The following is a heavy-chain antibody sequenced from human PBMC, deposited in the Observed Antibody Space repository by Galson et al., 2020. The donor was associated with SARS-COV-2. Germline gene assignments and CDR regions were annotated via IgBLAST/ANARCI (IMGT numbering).Heavy chain of an antibody. CDR1: VGSFSGFS. J-gene: IGHJ6*02. D-gene: IGHD2-2*01. CDR2: LNHSGRA. Sequence: ETSETLSLTCAVYVGSFSGFSWSWVRQSPGKGLEWIGELNHSGRANYNPSPKSRVTIPVEPSQNQFSLKLTSVTAAETGVYYCARGRVGVVPAPILGLGPYYDYYAMDVWGQGTTITVSS. V-gene: IGHV4-34*01. CDR3: ARGRVGVVPAPILGLGPYYDYYAMDV.